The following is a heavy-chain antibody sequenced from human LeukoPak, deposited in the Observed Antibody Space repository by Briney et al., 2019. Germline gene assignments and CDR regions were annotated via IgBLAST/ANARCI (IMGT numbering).Heavy chain of an antibody. Sequence: SETPSLTCPVSGGSISSYYWSWIRQPAGKGLEWIGRIYTSGSTNYNPSPKSRVTMSVDTSKNQFSLKLSSVTAADTAVYYCARERAGGAFDIWGQGTMVTVSS. J-gene: IGHJ3*02. CDR3: ARERAGGAFDI. D-gene: IGHD3-10*01. CDR1: GGSISSYY. V-gene: IGHV4-4*07. CDR2: IYTSGST.